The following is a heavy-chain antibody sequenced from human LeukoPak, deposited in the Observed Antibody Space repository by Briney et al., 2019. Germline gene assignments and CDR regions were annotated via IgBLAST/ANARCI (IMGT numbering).Heavy chain of an antibody. CDR2: MYSGGNT. D-gene: IGHD6-19*01. J-gene: IGHJ6*02. CDR1: GFTVSSNY. V-gene: IGHV3-53*01. Sequence: GGSLRLSCAASGFTVSSNYMSWVRQAPGKGLEWVSVMYSGGNTYYADSVKGRFTIPRDNSKNMLHLQMNSLRAEDTAAYYCAKKAVAGDHYYYGMDVWGQGTTVTVSS. CDR3: AKKAVAGDHYYYGMDV.